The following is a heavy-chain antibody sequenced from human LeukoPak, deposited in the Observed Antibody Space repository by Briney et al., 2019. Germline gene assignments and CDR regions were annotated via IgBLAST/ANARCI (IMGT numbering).Heavy chain of an antibody. Sequence: SETLSLTCAVSGGSISSGGYSWSWIRQPPGKGLEWIGYIYHSGSTNYNPSLKSRVTISVDTSKNQFSLKLSSVTAADTAVYYCARGKKYSSFRATSNWFDPWGQGTLVTVSS. J-gene: IGHJ5*02. CDR3: ARGKKYSSFRATSNWFDP. D-gene: IGHD6-6*01. V-gene: IGHV4-30-2*01. CDR1: GGSISSGGYS. CDR2: IYHSGST.